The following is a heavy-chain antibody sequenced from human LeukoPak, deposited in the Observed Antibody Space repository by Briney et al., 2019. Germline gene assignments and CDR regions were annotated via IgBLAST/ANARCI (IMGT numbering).Heavy chain of an antibody. CDR3: ARGLPTGIDYFDY. Sequence: PGGSLRLSCAASGFTFSTSWMTWVRQAPGKGLEWVANIKQDGSETYYVDSVKGRFTISRDNAKNSLFLQLNSLRAEDTAVYYCARGLPTGIDYFDYWGQGTLVTVSS. CDR2: IKQDGSET. J-gene: IGHJ4*02. V-gene: IGHV3-7*01. CDR1: GFTFSTSW. D-gene: IGHD2-21*01.